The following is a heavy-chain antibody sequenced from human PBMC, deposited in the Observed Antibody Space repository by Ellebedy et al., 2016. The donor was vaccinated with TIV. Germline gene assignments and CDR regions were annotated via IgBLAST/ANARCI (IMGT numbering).Heavy chain of an antibody. CDR3: ARGAAEFDTSGWIDH. CDR2: IRGGRDRSM. J-gene: IGHJ4*02. D-gene: IGHD6-19*01. V-gene: IGHV3-21*01. CDR1: GFTFRTFD. Sequence: PGGSLRLSCVASGFTFRTFDFNWVRRAPGKGLEWVATIRGGRDRSMSYAVSLKGRFTVSRDNSKRAVYLQMDSLTAEDTAVYYCARGAAEFDTSGWIDHWGQGTLVTVSS.